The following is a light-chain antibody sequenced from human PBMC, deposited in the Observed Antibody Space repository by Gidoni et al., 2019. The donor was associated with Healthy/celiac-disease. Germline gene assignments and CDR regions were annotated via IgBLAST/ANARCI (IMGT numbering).Light chain of an antibody. CDR1: PSISSY. J-gene: IGKJ1*01. V-gene: IGKV1-39*01. Sequence: IQITQSPSSLSASVGDRVTITCRASPSISSYLNWYQQKPGKAPKLLIYAASSLQSGVPSRCSGSGYGTDFTLTISSLQPEDFATYYWQQSYSTPQTFGQGTKVEIK. CDR2: AAS. CDR3: QQSYSTPQT.